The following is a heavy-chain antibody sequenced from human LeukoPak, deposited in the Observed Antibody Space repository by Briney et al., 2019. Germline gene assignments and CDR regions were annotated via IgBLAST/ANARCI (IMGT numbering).Heavy chain of an antibody. CDR1: GGTFSSYA. CDR2: IIPIFGTA. J-gene: IGHJ5*02. Sequence: ASVKVSCKASGGTFSSYAISWVRQAPGQGLEWMGGIIPIFGTANYAQKFQGRVTTTADESTSTAYMELSSLRSEDTAVYYCAREENTAMVPRPWGQGTLVTVSS. D-gene: IGHD5-18*01. V-gene: IGHV1-69*13. CDR3: AREENTAMVPRP.